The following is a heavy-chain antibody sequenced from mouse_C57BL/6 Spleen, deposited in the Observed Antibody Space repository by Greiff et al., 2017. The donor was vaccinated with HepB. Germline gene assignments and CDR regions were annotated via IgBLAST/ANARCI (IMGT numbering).Heavy chain of an antibody. V-gene: IGHV3-6*01. D-gene: IGHD1-1*01. CDR3: ARVITTVVAHWYFDV. CDR2: ISYDGSN. CDR1: GYSITSGYY. Sequence: EVKLQESGPGLVKPSQSLSLTCSVPGYSITSGYYWNWIRQFPGNKLEWMGYISYDGSNNYNPSLKNRISITRDTSKNQFFLKLNSVTTEDTATYYCARVITTVVAHWYFDVWGTGTTVTVSS. J-gene: IGHJ1*03.